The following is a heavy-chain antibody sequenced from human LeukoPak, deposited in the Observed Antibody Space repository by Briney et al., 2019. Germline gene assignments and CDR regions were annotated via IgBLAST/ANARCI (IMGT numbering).Heavy chain of an antibody. D-gene: IGHD2-2*01. CDR2: IYPGDSDT. J-gene: IGHJ6*03. CDR3: ARIYCSSTSCYAYYYYYMDV. V-gene: IGHV5-51*01. Sequence: GESLKISCKGSGYSFTSYWIGWVRQMPGKGLEWMGIIYPGDSDTRHSPSFQGQVTISADKSISTAYLQWSSLKASDTAMYYCARIYCSSTSCYAYYYYYMDVWGKGTTVTVSS. CDR1: GYSFTSYW.